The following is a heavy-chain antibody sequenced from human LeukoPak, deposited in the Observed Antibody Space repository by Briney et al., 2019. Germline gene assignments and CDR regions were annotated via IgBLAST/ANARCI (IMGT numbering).Heavy chain of an antibody. Sequence: GGSLRLSCAASGFTFSSYSMNWVRQAPGKGLEWVSSISSSSSYIYYADSVKGRFTISRDNAKNSLYLQMNSLRAEDTAVYYCAREAELRYFDWLLGAELECYYFDYWGRGTLVTVSS. V-gene: IGHV3-21*01. CDR2: ISSSSSYI. CDR3: AREAELRYFDWLLGAELECYYFDY. J-gene: IGHJ4*02. D-gene: IGHD3-9*01. CDR1: GFTFSSYS.